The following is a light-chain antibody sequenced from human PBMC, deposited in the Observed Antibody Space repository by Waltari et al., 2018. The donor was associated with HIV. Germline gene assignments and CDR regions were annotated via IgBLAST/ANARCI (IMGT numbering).Light chain of an antibody. CDR2: DDS. J-gene: IGLJ2*01. CDR1: NIGDKT. CDR3: QVWDASSDHLVI. Sequence: SFVLTQPPSVSVAPGQTARITCGGNNIGDKTVHWYQQKPGQAPLLVVYDDSDRPSGIPERFSGSNSWNTATLTISRVEAGDEVDYYCQVWDASSDHLVIFGGGTKLTVL. V-gene: IGLV3-21*02.